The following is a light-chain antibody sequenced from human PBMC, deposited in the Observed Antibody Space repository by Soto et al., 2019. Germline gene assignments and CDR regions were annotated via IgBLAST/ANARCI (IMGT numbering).Light chain of an antibody. CDR2: DAS. J-gene: IGKJ5*01. CDR1: QSVGGH. V-gene: IGKV3-11*01. CDR3: QQRPKWAPSIT. Sequence: EVVVTQSPATLTLSPSERATIYCRASQSVGGHLAWYHPKPGQAPRLLIYDASDRATGIPARFSGSVSETVFTLTISSLEPDDFAVYYSQQRPKWAPSITYAQGTRLAI.